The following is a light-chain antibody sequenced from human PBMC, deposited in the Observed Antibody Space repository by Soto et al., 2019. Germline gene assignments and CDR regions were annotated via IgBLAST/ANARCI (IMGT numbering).Light chain of an antibody. J-gene: IGKJ1*01. CDR3: QQYNNWLGT. CDR1: QSVGTS. Sequence: EIVLTQSPATLSLSPGERATFSCKASQSVGTSLAWFQQKPGQAPRLLIYDASVRATGIPARFSGSGSGTDFTLTISRLQPEDIAMYYCQQYNNWLGTFGQGTKVEIK. V-gene: IGKV3-11*01. CDR2: DAS.